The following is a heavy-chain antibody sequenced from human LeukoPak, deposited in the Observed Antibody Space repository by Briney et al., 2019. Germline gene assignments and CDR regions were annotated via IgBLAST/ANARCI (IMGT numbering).Heavy chain of an antibody. CDR2: IIPIFGTA. V-gene: IGHV1-69*06. J-gene: IGHJ4*02. CDR1: GGTFISYA. D-gene: IGHD3-10*01. CDR3: AKDVAYGSDY. Sequence: GASVKVSCKSSGGTFISYAISGVRPAPGQGLEWMGGIIPIFGTANYAQKFQGSVTITADKSTSTAYMELSSLRSEDTAVYYCAKDVAYGSDYWGQGTLVTVSS.